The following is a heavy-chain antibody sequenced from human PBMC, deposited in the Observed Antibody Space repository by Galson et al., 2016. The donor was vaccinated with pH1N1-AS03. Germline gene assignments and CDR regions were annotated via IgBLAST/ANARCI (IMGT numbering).Heavy chain of an antibody. J-gene: IGHJ4*02. CDR3: ATAGNYFDIRRFDY. V-gene: IGHV1-69*05. CDR1: GLTFSSYA. Sequence: SVKVSCKASGLTFSSYAISWVRQAPGQGLEWMGRVEGVFRTTNYAQKFQGRITITMDQSTGTAYMEVSSLRAEDTAVYYCATAGNYFDIRRFDYWGQGTPVTVFS. CDR2: VEGVFRTT. D-gene: IGHD3-9*01.